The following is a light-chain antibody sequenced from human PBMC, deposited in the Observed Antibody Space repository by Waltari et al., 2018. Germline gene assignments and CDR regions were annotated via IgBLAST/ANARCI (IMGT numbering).Light chain of an antibody. J-gene: IGLJ2*01. CDR1: SSDAGGYNY. V-gene: IGLV2-23*02. CDR2: DVS. CDR3: CSYAGSSTLI. Sequence: QSALTQPASASGSPGQSITISCTVTSSDAGGYNYFSWYQQHPGKAPKLMIYDVSKRPSGVSNRFSGSKSGNTASLTISGLQAEDEADYYCCSYAGSSTLIFGGGTKLTVL.